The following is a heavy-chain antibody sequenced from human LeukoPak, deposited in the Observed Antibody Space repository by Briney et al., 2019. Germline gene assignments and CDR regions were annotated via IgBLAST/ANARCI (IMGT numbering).Heavy chain of an antibody. D-gene: IGHD1-26*01. CDR3: ARDMRSGVLGFDV. V-gene: IGHV3-53*01. CDR1: GFTVSSNY. J-gene: IGHJ3*01. Sequence: PGGSLRLSCAASGFTVSSNYMSWVRQAPGKGLEWVSIIYTDASTYYADSVKGRFTISRDNSKNTLYLQMNSLRAEDTAVYYCARDMRSGVLGFDVWGQGTMVTVSS. CDR2: IYTDAST.